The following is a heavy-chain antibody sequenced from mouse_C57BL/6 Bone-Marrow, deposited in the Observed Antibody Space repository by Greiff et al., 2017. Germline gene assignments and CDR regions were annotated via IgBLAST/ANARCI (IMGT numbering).Heavy chain of an antibody. CDR2: IYPRSGNT. J-gene: IGHJ2*01. CDR1: GYTFTSYG. CDR3: SRSGYSGYFDY. Sequence: VQLQQSGAELARPGASVKLSCKASGYTFTSYGISWVKQRTGQGLEWIGEIYPRSGNTYYNEKFKGKATLTADKSSSTAYMELRSLTSEDSAVSFCSRSGYSGYFDYWGQGTTLTVSS. V-gene: IGHV1-81*01. D-gene: IGHD2-12*01.